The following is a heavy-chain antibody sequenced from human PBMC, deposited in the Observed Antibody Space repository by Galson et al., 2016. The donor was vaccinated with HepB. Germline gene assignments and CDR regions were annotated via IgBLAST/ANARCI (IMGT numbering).Heavy chain of an antibody. CDR2: IWNDGTTE. CDR3: VRTSYYYMDV. V-gene: IGHV3-33*01. J-gene: IGHJ6*03. CDR1: GFSLSRFA. Sequence: SLRLSCAASGFSLSRFAMHWVRQAPGKGLEWVAVIWNDGTTENYADSVKGRFTIARDISKNTLYLQMNSLRAEDTAVYYCVRTSYYYMDVWGKGTTVIVSS.